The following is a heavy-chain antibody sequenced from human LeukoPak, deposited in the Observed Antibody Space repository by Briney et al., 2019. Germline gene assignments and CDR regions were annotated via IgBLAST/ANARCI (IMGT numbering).Heavy chain of an antibody. D-gene: IGHD1-26*01. CDR3: ARDRPLLSGSYEDYFDY. CDR1: GGTFSSYA. CDR2: IIPILGIA. Sequence: SVKVSCKASGGTFSSYAISWVRQAPGQGLEWMGRIIPILGIANYAQKFQGRVTITADKSTSTAYMELSSLRSEDTAVYYCARDRPLLSGSYEDYFDYWGQGTLVTVSS. J-gene: IGHJ4*02. V-gene: IGHV1-69*04.